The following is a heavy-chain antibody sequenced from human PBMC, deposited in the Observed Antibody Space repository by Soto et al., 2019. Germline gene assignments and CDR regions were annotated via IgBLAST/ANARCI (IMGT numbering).Heavy chain of an antibody. CDR2: INHSGGT. J-gene: IGHJ5*02. Sequence: SETLSLTCAVYGGSFSGYYWSWIRQPPGKGLEWIGEINHSGGTNYNPSLKSRVTISTDTSKNHFSLKLTSVTAADTAVYYCARVRYQLPSSVVWFDPWGQGTLVTVSS. CDR1: GGSFSGYY. CDR3: ARVRYQLPSSVVWFDP. D-gene: IGHD2-2*01. V-gene: IGHV4-34*01.